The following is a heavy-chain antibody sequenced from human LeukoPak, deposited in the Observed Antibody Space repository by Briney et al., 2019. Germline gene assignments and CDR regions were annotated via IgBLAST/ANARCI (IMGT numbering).Heavy chain of an antibody. Sequence: GGSLRLSCAASGFTFSSYGMHWVRQAPGKGLEWVAVISYDGSNKYYADSVKGRFTISRDNSKNTLYLQMNSLRAEDTAVYYCSQYGGTDAFDIWGQGTMVTVSS. CDR2: ISYDGSNK. V-gene: IGHV3-30*03. CDR1: GFTFSSYG. D-gene: IGHD4-23*01. CDR3: SQYGGTDAFDI. J-gene: IGHJ3*02.